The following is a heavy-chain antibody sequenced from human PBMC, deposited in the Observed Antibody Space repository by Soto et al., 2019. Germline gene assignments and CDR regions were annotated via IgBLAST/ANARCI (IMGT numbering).Heavy chain of an antibody. CDR2: ISYSGST. J-gene: IGHJ6*02. Sequence: SETLSLTCTVSGGSISSGGYYWSWVRQHPGTGLEWIGHISYSGSTYYNTSLRSRVTISVDTSRNQFSLIVNSVTAADTAVYYCARREHSWGSVRYYGMDVWGQGTTVTVSS. V-gene: IGHV4-31*03. D-gene: IGHD7-27*01. CDR1: GGSISSGGYY. CDR3: ARREHSWGSVRYYGMDV.